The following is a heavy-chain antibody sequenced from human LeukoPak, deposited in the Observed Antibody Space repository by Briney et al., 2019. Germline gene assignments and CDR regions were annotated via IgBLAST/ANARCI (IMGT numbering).Heavy chain of an antibody. CDR3: ARDGGRDSGYDYSNWFDP. D-gene: IGHD5-12*01. CDR2: IIPIFGTA. CDR1: GGTFSSYA. Sequence: SVKVSCKASGGTFSSYAISWVRQAPGQGLEWMGGIIPIFGTANYAQKFQGRVTITTDESTSTAYMELRSLRSEDTAVYYCARDGGRDSGYDYSNWFDPWGQGTLVTVSS. J-gene: IGHJ5*02. V-gene: IGHV1-69*05.